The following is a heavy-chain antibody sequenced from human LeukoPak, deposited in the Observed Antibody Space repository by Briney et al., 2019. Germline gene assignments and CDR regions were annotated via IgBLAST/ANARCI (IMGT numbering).Heavy chain of an antibody. CDR3: ARGSYMDV. Sequence: ASVKVSCKASGYTFSSYGITWVRQAPGQGLEWMGWISTYNGNTNYAQKLQGRVTVTTDTSTSTAYMELRSLRADDTAVDYCARGSYMDVWGKGTTVTISS. CDR1: GYTFSSYG. V-gene: IGHV1-18*01. CDR2: ISTYNGNT. J-gene: IGHJ6*03.